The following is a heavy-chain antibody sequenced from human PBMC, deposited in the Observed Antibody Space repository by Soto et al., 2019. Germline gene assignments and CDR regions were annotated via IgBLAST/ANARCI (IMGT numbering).Heavy chain of an antibody. CDR1: GDSVSSNSAA. J-gene: IGHJ4*02. CDR2: TYYRSKWYN. CDR3: ARDQGWFGERVFDY. Sequence: AQTLSLTCAISGDSVSSNSAAWNWIRQCPSRGLECLGRTYYRSKWYNDYAVSVKSRITINPDISKNQFSLQLNSVTPEDTAVYYCARDQGWFGERVFDYCGQGTLVTVSS. V-gene: IGHV6-1*01. D-gene: IGHD3-10*01.